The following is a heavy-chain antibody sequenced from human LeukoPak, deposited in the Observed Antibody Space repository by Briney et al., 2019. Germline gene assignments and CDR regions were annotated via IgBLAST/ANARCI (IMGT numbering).Heavy chain of an antibody. Sequence: PSETLSLTCSVSGDSISSYAWSWIRRPPGKGLEWIGDISRSGDTNYSPSLKSRLTISVDMSKNQFSLKLRSVNAADTAVYYCAKDRGGGRDAFDIWGQGTVVTVSS. CDR1: GDSISSYA. CDR3: AKDRGGGRDAFDI. CDR2: ISRSGDT. J-gene: IGHJ3*02. V-gene: IGHV4-59*01. D-gene: IGHD3-10*01.